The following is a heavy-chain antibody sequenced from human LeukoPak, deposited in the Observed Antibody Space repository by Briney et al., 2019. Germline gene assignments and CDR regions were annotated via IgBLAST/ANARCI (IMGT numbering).Heavy chain of an antibody. Sequence: GGSLRLSCAASGFTFSNAWVSWVRQAPGKGLEWGGRIKSKTDGGTTDYAAPGKGRFTISRDDSKNTLYLQMNSLKTEDTAVYYCTTEAVTPVYWGQGTLVTVSS. V-gene: IGHV3-15*01. D-gene: IGHD4-17*01. CDR1: GFTFSNAW. J-gene: IGHJ4*02. CDR2: IKSKTDGGTT. CDR3: TTEAVTPVY.